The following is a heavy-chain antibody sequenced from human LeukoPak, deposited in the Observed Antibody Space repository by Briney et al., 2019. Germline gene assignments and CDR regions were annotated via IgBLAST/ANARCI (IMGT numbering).Heavy chain of an antibody. Sequence: GESLKISCKASGDTFTTHWIGGVHQMPGKGLEWMGIIYPGDSDTTYSPSFQGQVTFSADKSITTAYLQWSSLKASDTAIYYCARRSSTNWYCDYWGQGTLVTVSS. CDR3: ARRSSTNWYCDY. J-gene: IGHJ4*02. CDR2: IYPGDSDT. D-gene: IGHD7-27*01. CDR1: GDTFTTHW. V-gene: IGHV5-51*07.